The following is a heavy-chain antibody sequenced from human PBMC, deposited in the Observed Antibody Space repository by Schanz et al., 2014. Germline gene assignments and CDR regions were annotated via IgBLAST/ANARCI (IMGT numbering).Heavy chain of an antibody. J-gene: IGHJ3*01. Sequence: EVQLVESGGGLIQPGGSLRLSCAVSGFTVSSNYMSWVRQAPRKGLEWVSTVYMSAASTRYADSVKGRFIISRDSSKNTLFLQMNSLRPEDTALYFCARDEGRDGYNLAFDVWGQGTLVTVSS. V-gene: IGHV3-53*01. CDR3: ARDEGRDGYNLAFDV. CDR1: GFTVSSNY. D-gene: IGHD5-12*01. CDR2: VYMSAAST.